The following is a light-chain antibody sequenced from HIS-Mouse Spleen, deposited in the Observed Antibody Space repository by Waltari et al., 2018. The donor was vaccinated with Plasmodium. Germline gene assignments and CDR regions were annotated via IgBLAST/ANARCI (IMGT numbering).Light chain of an antibody. Sequence: QSALTQPASVSGSPGQSITISCTGPSSHVGGYNLLPRYQQHTVKAPKLMIYEGSKRPSGVSNRFSGSKSGNTASLTIAGLQAEDEADYYCCSYAGSSTWVFGGGTKLTVL. CDR2: EGS. CDR1: SSHVGGYNL. J-gene: IGLJ3*02. V-gene: IGLV2-23*01. CDR3: CSYAGSSTWV.